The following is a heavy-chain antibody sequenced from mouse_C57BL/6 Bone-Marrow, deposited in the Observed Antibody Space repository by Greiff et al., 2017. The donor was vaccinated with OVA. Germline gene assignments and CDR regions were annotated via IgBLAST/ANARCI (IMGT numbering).Heavy chain of an antibody. CDR1: GFTFSDYY. J-gene: IGHJ4*01. CDR3: ARQGDYYGSSLNRAMDY. D-gene: IGHD1-1*01. CDR2: ISNGGGST. Sequence: DVMLVESGGGLVQPGGSLKLSCAASGFTFSDYYMYWVRQTPEKRLEWVAYISNGGGSTYYPDTVKGRFTISRDNAKNTLYLQMSRLKSEDTAMYYCARQGDYYGSSLNRAMDYWGQGTSVTVSS. V-gene: IGHV5-12*01.